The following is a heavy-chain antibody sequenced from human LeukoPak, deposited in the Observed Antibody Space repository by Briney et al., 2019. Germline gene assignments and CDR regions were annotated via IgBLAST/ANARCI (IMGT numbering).Heavy chain of an antibody. CDR1: GFSFSSYA. J-gene: IGHJ3*02. CDR2: ISGSGGST. D-gene: IGHD2-21*02. V-gene: IGHV3-23*01. CDR3: AKSGGGDCCGTFDT. Sequence: GGSLRLSCPASGFSFSSYAMSWVRQAPGKGLEWVSGISGSGGSTYYADSVKGRFTISRDNSKNTLYLQMNSLRGEDTAVYYCAKSGGGDCCGTFDTWGQGTMVTVSS.